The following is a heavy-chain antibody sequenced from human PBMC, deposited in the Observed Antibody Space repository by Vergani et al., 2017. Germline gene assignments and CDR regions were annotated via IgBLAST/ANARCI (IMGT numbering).Heavy chain of an antibody. J-gene: IGHJ4*02. V-gene: IGHV1-69*04. D-gene: IGHD3-22*01. CDR2: IIPILGIA. CDR1: GGTFSSYA. CDR3: ARVRLYDSSGYNYXFDY. Sequence: QVQLVQSGAEVKKPGSSVKVSCKASGGTFSSYAISWVRQAPGQGLEWMGRIIPILGIANYAQKFQGRVTITADKSTSTAYMELSSLRSEDTAVYYCARVRLYDSSGYNYXFDYWAREPWSPSPQ.